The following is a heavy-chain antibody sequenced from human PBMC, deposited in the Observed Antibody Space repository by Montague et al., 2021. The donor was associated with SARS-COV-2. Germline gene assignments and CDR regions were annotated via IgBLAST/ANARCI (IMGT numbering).Heavy chain of an antibody. CDR1: GFTFGDYA. D-gene: IGHD6-19*01. Sequence: SLRLSCAASGFTFGDYAMHWVRQAPGKGLEWVSGVSWNSGTIGYADSVKGRFTISRGNAKNSLYLQMNSLRAEDTALYFCAKVAVTKPPYYFDYWGQGTPVTVSS. CDR2: VSWNSGTI. J-gene: IGHJ4*02. CDR3: AKVAVTKPPYYFDY. V-gene: IGHV3-9*01.